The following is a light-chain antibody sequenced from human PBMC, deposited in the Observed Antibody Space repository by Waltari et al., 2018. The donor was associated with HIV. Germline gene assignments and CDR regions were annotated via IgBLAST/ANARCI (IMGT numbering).Light chain of an antibody. CDR1: ELPKKY. J-gene: IGLJ2*01. V-gene: IGLV3-10*01. CDR2: EDV. Sequence: SFELTQPPSVSVSPGQTARITCSGDELPKKYVYWYQQRSGQAPVMVIYEDVQRPYGIPEGVSGSSSGTVATLTISGAQVDDEADYYCFSTDTINNPLFGGGTKLTVL. CDR3: FSTDTINNPL.